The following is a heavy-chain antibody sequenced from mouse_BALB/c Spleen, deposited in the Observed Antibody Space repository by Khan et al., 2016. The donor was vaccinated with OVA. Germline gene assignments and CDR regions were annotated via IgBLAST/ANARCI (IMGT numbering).Heavy chain of an antibody. CDR2: INTYTGEP. Sequence: QIQLVQSGLELKKPGETVKISCKASGYTFTNYGMNWVKQAPGKGLKWMGWINTYTGEPTYADDFKGRFAFSLETSASTAYLQINNLKNEDTATYFCARMKPYWYFDVWGAGTTVTVSS. J-gene: IGHJ1*01. V-gene: IGHV9-3-1*01. CDR3: ARMKPYWYFDV. CDR1: GYTFTNYG.